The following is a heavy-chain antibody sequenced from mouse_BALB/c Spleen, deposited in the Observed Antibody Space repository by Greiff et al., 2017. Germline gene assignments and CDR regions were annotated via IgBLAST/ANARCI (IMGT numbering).Heavy chain of an antibody. CDR1: GYTFTSYW. Sequence: QVQLQQSGAELARPGASVKLSCKASGYTFTSYWMQGLEWIGAIYPGDGDTRYTQKFKGKATLTADKSSSTAYMQLSSLASEDSAVYYCARDDGYLFAYWGQGTLVTVSA. CDR3: ARDDGYLFAY. CDR2: IYPGDGDT. D-gene: IGHD2-3*01. J-gene: IGHJ3*01. V-gene: IGHV1-87*01.